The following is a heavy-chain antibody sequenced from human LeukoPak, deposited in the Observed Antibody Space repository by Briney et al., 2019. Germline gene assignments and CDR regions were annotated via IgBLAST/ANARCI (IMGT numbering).Heavy chain of an antibody. CDR3: ARGVLPVRGVRLDY. CDR2: IYSGGNT. CDR1: GFSVSSNY. J-gene: IGHJ4*02. V-gene: IGHV3-66*01. Sequence: PGGSLRLSCAASGFSVSSNYMSWVRQAPGKGLEWVTVIYSGGNTYYADSVKGRFTISRDNSKNTLYLQMNSLRAEDTAVYYCARGVLPVRGVRLDYWGQGTLVTVSS. D-gene: IGHD3-10*01.